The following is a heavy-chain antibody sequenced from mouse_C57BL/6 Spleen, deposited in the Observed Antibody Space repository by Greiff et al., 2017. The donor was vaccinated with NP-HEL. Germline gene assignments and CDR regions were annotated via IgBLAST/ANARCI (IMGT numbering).Heavy chain of an antibody. V-gene: IGHV2-2*01. J-gene: IGHJ4*01. CDR2: IWSGGST. CDR3: ARNSNYGYDGYAMDY. CDR1: GFSLTSYG. Sequence: QVQLQQSGPGLVQPSQSLSITCTVSGFSLTSYGVHWVRQSPGKGLEWLGVIWSGGSTDYNAAFISRLSISKDNSKSQVFFKMNSLQADDTAIYYCARNSNYGYDGYAMDYWGQGTSVTVSS. D-gene: IGHD2-2*01.